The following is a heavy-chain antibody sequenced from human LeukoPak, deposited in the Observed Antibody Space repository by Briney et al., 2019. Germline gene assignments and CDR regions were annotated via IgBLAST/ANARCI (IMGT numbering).Heavy chain of an antibody. Sequence: PGGSLRLSCAASGFTFSNAWMNWVRQAPGKGLEWIGEINHSGSTNYNPSLKSRVTISVDTSKNQFSLKLSSVTAADTAVYYCATRTVIAVVGICNWFDPWGQGTLVTVSS. V-gene: IGHV4-34*08. D-gene: IGHD6-19*01. J-gene: IGHJ5*02. CDR2: INHSGST. CDR3: ATRTVIAVVGICNWFDP. CDR1: GFTFSNAW.